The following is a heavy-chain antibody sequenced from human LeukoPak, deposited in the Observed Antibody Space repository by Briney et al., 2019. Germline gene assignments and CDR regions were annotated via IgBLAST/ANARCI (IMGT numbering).Heavy chain of an antibody. V-gene: IGHV4-4*07. J-gene: IGHJ2*01. Sequence: PSETLSLTCTVSGGSISSYYWSWIRQPAGKGLEWIGRIYTSGSTNYNPSLKSRVTMSVDTSKNQFSLKLSSVTAADMAVYYCARDPRPLGLGYFHLWGRGTLVTVSS. CDR3: ARDPRPLGLGYFHL. D-gene: IGHD3/OR15-3a*01. CDR1: GGSISSYY. CDR2: IYTSGST.